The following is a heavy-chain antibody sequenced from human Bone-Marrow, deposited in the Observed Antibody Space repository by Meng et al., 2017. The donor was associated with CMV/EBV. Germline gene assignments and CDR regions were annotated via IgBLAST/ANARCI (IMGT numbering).Heavy chain of an antibody. CDR3: ARVLGWRLY. CDR1: GFPFIAYY. Sequence: SLPCPSTGFPFIAYYISWILQAPGRRLECVSYITTSGSSIYYADSVKGRFTISRDNARNSLYLQMNSLRGEDTAVYYCARVLGWRLYWGQGTLVTVSS. V-gene: IGHV3-11*01. CDR2: ITTSGSSI. D-gene: IGHD2-21*01. J-gene: IGHJ4*02.